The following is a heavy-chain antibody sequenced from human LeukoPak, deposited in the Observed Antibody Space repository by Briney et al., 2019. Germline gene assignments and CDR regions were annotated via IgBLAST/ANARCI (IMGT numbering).Heavy chain of an antibody. D-gene: IGHD3-3*01. CDR2: ISAYNGNT. CDR1: GYTFTSYG. V-gene: IGHV1-18*01. Sequence: ASVKVSCKASGYTFTSYGISWVRQAPGQGLEWMGWISAYNGNTNYAQKLQGRVTMTTDTSTSTAYMELRSLRSDDTAVYYCARALLEENDFWSGWRSYYYYMDVWGKGTTVTVSS. CDR3: ARALLEENDFWSGWRSYYYYMDV. J-gene: IGHJ6*03.